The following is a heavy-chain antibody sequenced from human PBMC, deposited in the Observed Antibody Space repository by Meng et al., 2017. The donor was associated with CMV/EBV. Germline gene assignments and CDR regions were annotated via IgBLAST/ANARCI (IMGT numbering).Heavy chain of an antibody. CDR1: GFTFSSYS. CDR2: ISSSSSYI. J-gene: IGHJ4*02. Sequence: GSLKISCAASGFTFSSYSMNWVRQAPGKGLEWVSSISSSSSYIYYADSVKGRFTISRDNAKNSLYLQMNSLRAEDTAVYYCARGFSITALSDYWGQGTLVTVSS. D-gene: IGHD1-14*01. V-gene: IGHV3-21*01. CDR3: ARGFSITALSDY.